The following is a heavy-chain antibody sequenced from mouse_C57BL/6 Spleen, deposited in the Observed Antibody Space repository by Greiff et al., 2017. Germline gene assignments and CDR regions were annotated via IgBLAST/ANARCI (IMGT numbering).Heavy chain of an antibody. V-gene: IGHV2-5*01. CDR2: IWRGGST. CDR1: GFSFISSG. CDR3: AKESYYCTSPDWYFDV. J-gene: IGHJ1*03. Sequence: VQLQQSGPGLVQPSQRLSITCTVSGFSFISSGVHWVRQSPGKGLEWLGVIWRGGSTDYNAAFISRLSITKDNAQSQVFINMDSLPADDTAIYSCAKESYYCTSPDWYFDVWGTGTTVTVSS. D-gene: IGHD1-1*01.